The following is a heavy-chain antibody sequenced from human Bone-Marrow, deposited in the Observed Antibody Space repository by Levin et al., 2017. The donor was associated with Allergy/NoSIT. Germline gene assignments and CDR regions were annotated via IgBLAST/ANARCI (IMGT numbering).Heavy chain of an antibody. CDR1: GGSISSYY. J-gene: IGHJ4*02. Sequence: PSQTLSLTCTVSGGSISSYYWSWIRQPPGKGLEWIGYIYYSGSTNYNPSLKSRVTISVDTSKNQFSLKLSSVTAADTAVYYCARAPSSGSYQFDYWGQGTLVTVSS. CDR3: ARAPSSGSYQFDY. V-gene: IGHV4-59*01. D-gene: IGHD1-26*01. CDR2: IYYSGST.